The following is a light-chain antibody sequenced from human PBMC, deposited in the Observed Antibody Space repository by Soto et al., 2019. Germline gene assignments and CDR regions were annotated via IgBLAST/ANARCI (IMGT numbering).Light chain of an antibody. CDR2: GAS. V-gene: IGKV3-20*01. Sequence: EIVLTQSPGTLSLSPGERDTLSCRASQRVSSSYLAWYQQKPGQAPRLLIYGASSRATGIPDRFSGSGSGTDFTLTISRLEPEDFAVYFCQRYGNSPPFTFGQGTKVDIK. CDR3: QRYGNSPPFT. CDR1: QRVSSSY. J-gene: IGKJ2*01.